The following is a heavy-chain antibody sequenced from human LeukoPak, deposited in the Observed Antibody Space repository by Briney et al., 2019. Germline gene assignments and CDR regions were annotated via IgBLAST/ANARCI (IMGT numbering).Heavy chain of an antibody. CDR2: TRNKANSYTT. CDR3: ARGPPGISYPLDH. D-gene: IGHD1-26*01. CDR1: GFTFSDHY. J-gene: IGHJ4*02. Sequence: GGSLRLSCAASGFTFSDHYIDWVRQAPGKGLEWVGRTRNKANSYTTEYAASVKGRFTISRDDSKNSLYPQMNSLKTEDTAVYYCARGPPGISYPLDHWGQGTLVTVSS. V-gene: IGHV3-72*01.